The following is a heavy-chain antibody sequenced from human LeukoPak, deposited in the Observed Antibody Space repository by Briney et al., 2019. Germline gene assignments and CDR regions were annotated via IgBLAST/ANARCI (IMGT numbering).Heavy chain of an antibody. J-gene: IGHJ6*02. V-gene: IGHV1-69*04. CDR1: GGTFSSYA. CDR2: IIPILGIA. CDR3: ATGMVRGVITARMDV. Sequence: ASVKVSCKASGGTFSSYAISWVRQAPGQGLEWMGRIIPILGIANYAQKFQGRVTITADKSTSTAYMELSSLRSEDTAVYYCATGMVRGVITARMDVRGQGTTVTVSS. D-gene: IGHD3-10*01.